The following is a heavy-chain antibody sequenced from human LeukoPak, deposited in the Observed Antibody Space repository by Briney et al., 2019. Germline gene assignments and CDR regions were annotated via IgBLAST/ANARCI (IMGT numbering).Heavy chain of an antibody. CDR3: VKEASKTFGIYTADY. D-gene: IGHD3-16*01. CDR1: GFTFSSSA. CDR2: IPASGPKT. Sequence: GGSLRLSCAASGFTFSSSAMGWVRRAPQKGLEWVSAIPASGPKTYYTGSVRGRFTISRDNSKNTVYLQMQSLRAKDTAVYYCVKEASKTFGIYTADYWGQGTLVTVSS. V-gene: IGHV3-23*01. J-gene: IGHJ4*02.